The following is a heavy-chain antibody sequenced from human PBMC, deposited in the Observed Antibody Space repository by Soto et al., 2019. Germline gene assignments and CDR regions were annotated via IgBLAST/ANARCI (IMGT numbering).Heavy chain of an antibody. CDR1: GYTFTDYG. CDR2: ISAYNDNT. Sequence: QVQLVQSGGEVKKPGASVKVSCKASGYTFTDYGISWVRQAPGQGLEWMGWISAYNDNTKYAQKLQGRVTMTTDTSTRTVYMEPRSLRSDDTAVYFCGRENCSGTNCYGPDVWGQGTTVTVSS. V-gene: IGHV1-18*04. J-gene: IGHJ6*02. D-gene: IGHD2-2*01. CDR3: GRENCSGTNCYGPDV.